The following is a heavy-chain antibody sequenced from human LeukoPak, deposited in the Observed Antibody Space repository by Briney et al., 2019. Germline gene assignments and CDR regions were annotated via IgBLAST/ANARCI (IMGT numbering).Heavy chain of an antibody. Sequence: ETLSLTCTVSGGSISSYYWSWIRQPPGKGLEWIGYIYYSGSTNYNPSLKSRVTISVDTSKNQFSLKLSSVTAADTAVYYCVGSLAAAGNFDYWGQGTLVTVSS. CDR3: VGSLAAAGNFDY. CDR2: IYYSGST. J-gene: IGHJ4*02. CDR1: GGSISSYY. V-gene: IGHV4-59*01. D-gene: IGHD6-13*01.